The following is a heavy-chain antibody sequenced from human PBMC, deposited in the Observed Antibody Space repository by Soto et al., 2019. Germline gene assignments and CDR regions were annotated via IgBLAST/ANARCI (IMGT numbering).Heavy chain of an antibody. Sequence: GGSLRLSCAASGFTFSSYGMHWVRQAPGKGLEWVAVISYDGSNKYYADSGKGRFTISRDNSKNTLYLQMNSLRAEDTAVYYCAKALVVVAATGHGMDVWGQGTTVTVSS. V-gene: IGHV3-30*18. D-gene: IGHD2-15*01. CDR3: AKALVVVAATGHGMDV. J-gene: IGHJ6*02. CDR2: ISYDGSNK. CDR1: GFTFSSYG.